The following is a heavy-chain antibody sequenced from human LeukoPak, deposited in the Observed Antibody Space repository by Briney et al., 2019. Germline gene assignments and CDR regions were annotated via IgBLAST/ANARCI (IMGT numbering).Heavy chain of an antibody. V-gene: IGHV3-11*01. J-gene: IGHJ6*02. CDR1: GFTFSDYY. CDR3: ARGHYGMDA. CDR2: LSSGETDI. Sequence: GGSLRLSWAASGFTFSDYYMSWIRQTPGKGLEWVSYLSSGETDIYYADSVRGRFTISRDNARHSVYLQMNSLRAEDTAVYYCARGHYGMDAWGQGTTVTVSS.